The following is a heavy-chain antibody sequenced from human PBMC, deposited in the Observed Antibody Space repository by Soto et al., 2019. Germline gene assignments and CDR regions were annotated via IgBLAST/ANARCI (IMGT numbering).Heavy chain of an antibody. CDR2: ISYDGSNK. V-gene: IGHV3-30*18. J-gene: IGHJ6*02. Sequence: QVQLVESGGGVVQPGRSLRLSCAASGFTFSSYGMHWVRQAPGKGLEWVAVISYDGSNKYYADSVKGRFTISRDNSKNTLYLHMNSLRAEDTAVYYCAKDMKECSGGSCYPPTGMDVWGQGTTVTVSS. CDR3: AKDMKECSGGSCYPPTGMDV. CDR1: GFTFSSYG. D-gene: IGHD2-15*01.